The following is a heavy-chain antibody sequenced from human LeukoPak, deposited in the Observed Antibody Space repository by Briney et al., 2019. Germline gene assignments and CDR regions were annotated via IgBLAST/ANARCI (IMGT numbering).Heavy chain of an antibody. V-gene: IGHV3-48*03. Sequence: PGGSLRLSCAASGFTFSSYEMNWVRQAPGKGLEWVSYISSIGSTIYYADSVKGRFTISRDNAKNSLYLQMNSLRAEDTALYYCARVGFGGSYSYYYYYYIDVWGKGTTVTVSS. D-gene: IGHD1-26*01. CDR3: ARVGFGGSYSYYYYYYIDV. CDR2: ISSIGSTI. J-gene: IGHJ6*03. CDR1: GFTFSSYE.